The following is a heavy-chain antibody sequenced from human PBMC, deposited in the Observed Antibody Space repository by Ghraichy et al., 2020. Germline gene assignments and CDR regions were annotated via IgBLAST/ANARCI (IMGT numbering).Heavy chain of an antibody. CDR3: ARGGYSYGLDY. V-gene: IGHV3-53*01. Sequence: ESLNISCAASGFTVSSNYMSWVRQAPGKGLEWVSVIYSGGSTYYADSVKGRFTISRDNSKNTLYLQMNSLRAEDTAVYYCARGGYSYGLDYWGQGTLVTVSS. CDR1: GFTVSSNY. CDR2: IYSGGST. D-gene: IGHD5-18*01. J-gene: IGHJ4*02.